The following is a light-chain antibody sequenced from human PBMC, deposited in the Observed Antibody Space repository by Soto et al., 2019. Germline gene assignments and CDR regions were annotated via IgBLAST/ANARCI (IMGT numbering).Light chain of an antibody. CDR3: MQSLQTPPT. Sequence: DIVLTQSPLSLPVTPGEPASISCRSSQSLLHSNGYNYLDWYLQKPGQSPQLLIYLGSNRASGVHDRFSGSGSGTDFTLQISRLEAEDVGVYYCMQSLQTPPTFGQGTKVEIK. CDR1: QSLLHSNGYNY. V-gene: IGKV2-28*01. J-gene: IGKJ1*01. CDR2: LGS.